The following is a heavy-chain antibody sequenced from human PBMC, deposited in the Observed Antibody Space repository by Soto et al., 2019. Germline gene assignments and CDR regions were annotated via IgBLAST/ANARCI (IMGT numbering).Heavy chain of an antibody. D-gene: IGHD3-16*01. CDR1: GFTFSDHY. V-gene: IGHV3-72*01. Sequence: EVQLVESGGGLVQPGGSLRLSCVASGFTFSDHYMDWVRQAPGKGLEWVGRTRNKVNSYTTEYAASVKGRFISSRDDSKNSLYLQMNSLKTEDTAVYYCARVRAGGVGWLDPRGQGTLVTVSS. CDR2: TRNKVNSYTT. CDR3: ARVRAGGVGWLDP. J-gene: IGHJ5*02.